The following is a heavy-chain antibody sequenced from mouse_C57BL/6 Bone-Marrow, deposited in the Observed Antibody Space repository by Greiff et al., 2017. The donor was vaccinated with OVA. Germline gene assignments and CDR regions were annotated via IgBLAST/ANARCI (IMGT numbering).Heavy chain of an antibody. J-gene: IGHJ1*03. D-gene: IGHD2-4*01. CDR2: IWSGGST. Sequence: QVQLQQSGPGLVQPSQSLSITCTVSGFSLTSYGVHWVRQSPGKGLEWLGVIWSGGSTDYNAAFISRLSISKDNSKSQVFFKMNSLQADDTAIYYCARKGGVYYDYVDWYFDVWGTGTTVTVSS. CDR3: ARKGGVYYDYVDWYFDV. CDR1: GFSLTSYG. V-gene: IGHV2-2*01.